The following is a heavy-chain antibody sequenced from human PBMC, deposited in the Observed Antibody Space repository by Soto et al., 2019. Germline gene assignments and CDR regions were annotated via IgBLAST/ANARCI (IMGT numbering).Heavy chain of an antibody. CDR3: GVEMATMGAFDI. CDR2: IYYSGST. D-gene: IGHD5-12*01. Sequence: ETLSLTCTVSGGSISSSSYYWGWIRQPPGKGLEWIGSIYYSGSTYYNPSLKSRVTISVDTSKNQFSLKLSSVTAADTAVYYCGVEMATMGAFDIWGQGTMVTVSS. CDR1: GGSISSSSYY. J-gene: IGHJ3*02. V-gene: IGHV4-39*01.